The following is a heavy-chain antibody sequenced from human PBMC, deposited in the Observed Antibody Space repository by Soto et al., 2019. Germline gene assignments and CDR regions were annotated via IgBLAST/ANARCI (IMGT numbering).Heavy chain of an antibody. V-gene: IGHV3-11*05. CDR1: GFTFSDYY. CDR2: ISSSSSYT. D-gene: IGHD3-9*01. Sequence: QVQLVESGGGLVKPGGSLRLSCAASGFTFSDYYMSWIRQAPGKGLEWVSYISSSSSYTNYADSVKGRFTISRDNAKNSLYLQRNSLRAEDTAVYYCARVRSDILTRAFDYWGQGTLVTVSS. CDR3: ARVRSDILTRAFDY. J-gene: IGHJ4*02.